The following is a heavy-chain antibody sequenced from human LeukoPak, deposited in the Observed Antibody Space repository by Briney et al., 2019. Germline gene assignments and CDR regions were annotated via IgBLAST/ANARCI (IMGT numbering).Heavy chain of an antibody. CDR1: GFTFSSYA. D-gene: IGHD3-3*02. Sequence: PGGSLRLSCAASGFTFSSYAISWVRQAPGKGPEWVSVISGSGGNTYYADSVKGRFTISRDNSKNTLYLQMNSLRAEDTAVYYCAKDGPHFWGGFFDWGQATLVTVSS. V-gene: IGHV3-23*01. CDR3: AKDGPHFWGGFFD. J-gene: IGHJ4*02. CDR2: ISGSGGNT.